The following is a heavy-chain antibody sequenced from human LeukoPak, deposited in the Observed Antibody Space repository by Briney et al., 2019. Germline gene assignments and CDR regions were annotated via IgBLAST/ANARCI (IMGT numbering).Heavy chain of an antibody. D-gene: IGHD1-1*01. J-gene: IGHJ4*02. CDR3: VTATGAFDY. V-gene: IGHV1-69*13. CDR2: IIPIFGTA. CDR1: GYTFTSHF. Sequence: SVKVSCKASGYTFTSHFMHWVRQAPGQGLEWMGAIIPIFGTANYAQNFQGRVTITADESTSTAYMELSSLRSEDTAVYYCVTATGAFDYWGQGTLVTVSP.